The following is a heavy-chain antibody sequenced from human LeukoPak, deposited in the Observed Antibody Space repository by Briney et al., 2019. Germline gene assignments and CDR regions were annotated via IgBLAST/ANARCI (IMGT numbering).Heavy chain of an antibody. CDR1: GFTFTSSA. D-gene: IGHD2-2*01. CDR3: AAVPISHCSSTSCPGYFDY. V-gene: IGHV1-58*01. J-gene: IGHJ4*02. Sequence: GTSVKVSCKASGFTFTSSAVQWVRQARGQRLEWIGWTVVGSGNTNYAQKFQERVTITRDMSTSTAYMELSSLRSEDTAVYYCAAVPISHCSSTSCPGYFDYWGQGTLVTVSS. CDR2: TVVGSGNT.